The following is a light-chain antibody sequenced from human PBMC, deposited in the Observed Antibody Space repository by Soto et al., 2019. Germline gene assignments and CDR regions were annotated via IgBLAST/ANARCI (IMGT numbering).Light chain of an antibody. Sequence: EIVMTQSPATLSVSPGERTTLSCRASQSVSRILAWYQQKPGQAPRLLIYGASTRATGIPVRFSGSGSGTEFTLTISSLQSEDFAVYYCQQYNNWPWTFGQGTKVDIK. J-gene: IGKJ1*01. V-gene: IGKV3-15*01. CDR1: QSVSRI. CDR2: GAS. CDR3: QQYNNWPWT.